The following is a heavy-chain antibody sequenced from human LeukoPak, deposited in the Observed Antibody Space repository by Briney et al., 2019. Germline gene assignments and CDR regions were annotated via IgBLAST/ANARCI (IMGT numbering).Heavy chain of an antibody. CDR1: GGSISSYY. J-gene: IGHJ4*02. CDR3: ARFRDSSGPPGFDY. Sequence: PSETLSLTCTVSGGSISSYYWSWIRQPPGKGLEWIGYIHYSGSTNYNPSLKSRVTISVDTSKNQFSLKLSSVTAADTAVYYCARFRDSSGPPGFDYWGQGTLVTVSS. V-gene: IGHV4-59*12. D-gene: IGHD3-22*01. CDR2: IHYSGST.